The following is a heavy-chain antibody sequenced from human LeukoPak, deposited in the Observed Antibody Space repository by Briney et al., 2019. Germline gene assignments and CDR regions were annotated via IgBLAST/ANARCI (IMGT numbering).Heavy chain of an antibody. Sequence: ASQTLSLTCTVSGGSISSSSYYWGWIRQPPGKGLEWIGSIYYSGSTYYNPSLKSRVTISIDTSKNQFSLRLNSVTAADTAMYYCAKSDGYGLIDYWGQGTLVTVSS. CDR1: GGSISSSSYY. V-gene: IGHV4-39*01. CDR3: AKSDGYGLIDY. D-gene: IGHD2-21*02. J-gene: IGHJ4*02. CDR2: IYYSGST.